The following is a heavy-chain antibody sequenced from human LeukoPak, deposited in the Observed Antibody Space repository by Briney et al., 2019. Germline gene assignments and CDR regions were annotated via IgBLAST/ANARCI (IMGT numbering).Heavy chain of an antibody. Sequence: GGSLRLSCAASGFSFSSYTMNWVRQAPGKGLEWVSSITSGSSYIYYADSVRGRFTISRDNAKSSLYLQMNSLRAEDTAVYYWSSPGGLDHWGQGNLVSVPS. D-gene: IGHD2-15*01. J-gene: IGHJ4*02. CDR2: ITSGSSYI. CDR1: GFSFSSYT. CDR3: SSPGGLDH. V-gene: IGHV3-21*01.